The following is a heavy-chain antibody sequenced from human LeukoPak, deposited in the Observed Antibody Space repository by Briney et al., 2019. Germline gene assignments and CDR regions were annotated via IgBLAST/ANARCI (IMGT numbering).Heavy chain of an antibody. J-gene: IGHJ5*02. D-gene: IGHD6-19*01. Sequence: PGGSLRHSCAASGFTFSSYAMSWVRQAPGKGLEWVSAISGSGGSTYYADSVKGRFTISRGNSKNTLYLQMNSLRAEDTAVYYCAKDPIAVAAPNWLDPWGQGTLVTVSS. CDR1: GFTFSSYA. V-gene: IGHV3-23*01. CDR3: AKDPIAVAAPNWLDP. CDR2: ISGSGGST.